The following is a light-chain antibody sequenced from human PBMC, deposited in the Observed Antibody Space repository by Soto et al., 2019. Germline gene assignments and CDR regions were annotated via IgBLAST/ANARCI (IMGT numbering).Light chain of an antibody. V-gene: IGKV3-20*01. CDR3: QQYGGSTRT. J-gene: IGKJ1*01. CDR1: QSVTTQ. Sequence: EIVLTQSPGTLSLSPGEXXTXXXXASQSVTTQLAWYQQKPGQAPRLIIHGASSRATGVPDRITGSGSGTDFTLSISRLEPEDFEVYYCQQYGGSTRTFGQGTKVDIK. CDR2: GAS.